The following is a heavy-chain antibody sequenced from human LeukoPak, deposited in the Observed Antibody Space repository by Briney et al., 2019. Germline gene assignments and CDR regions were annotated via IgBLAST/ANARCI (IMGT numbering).Heavy chain of an antibody. D-gene: IGHD2-2*01. Sequence: ASVKVSCKARGYTFSSYDVNWVRQATGQGLEWMGWMNPNSGNTGYAQEFQGRVTMTRNTSISTAYMEVSGLRSEDTAVYYCARAPSPTSYGMDVWGQGTTVTLSS. J-gene: IGHJ6*02. CDR2: MNPNSGNT. CDR3: ARAPSPTSYGMDV. CDR1: GYTFSSYD. V-gene: IGHV1-8*01.